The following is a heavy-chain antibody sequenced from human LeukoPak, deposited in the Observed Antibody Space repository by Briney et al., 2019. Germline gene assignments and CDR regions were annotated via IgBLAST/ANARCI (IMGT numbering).Heavy chain of an antibody. V-gene: IGHV3-53*01. CDR3: ARNDALDI. J-gene: IGHJ3*02. CDR1: GFTVSSNH. Sequence: GGSLRLSCAVSGFTVSSNHTTWVRQAPGKGLEWVSVIYTSGSTYYADSVKGRFTISRDNSKNTLYLQMNSLRTEDTAMYYCARNDALDIWGQGTMVTVSS. CDR2: IYTSGST.